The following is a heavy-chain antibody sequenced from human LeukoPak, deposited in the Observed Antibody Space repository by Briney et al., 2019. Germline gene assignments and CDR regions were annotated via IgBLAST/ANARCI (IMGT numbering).Heavy chain of an antibody. Sequence: ASVKVSCKASGYSFNSYYLHWVRQAPGQGLEWMGIINPSSGNTTYTQKIQGRVTMTRDTSTSTVYMELSSLRSEDTAVYYCARGSGSSAYFDYWGRGTLVTVSS. CDR1: GYSFNSYY. J-gene: IGHJ4*02. CDR3: ARGSGSSAYFDY. D-gene: IGHD3-22*01. V-gene: IGHV1-46*02. CDR2: INPSSGNT.